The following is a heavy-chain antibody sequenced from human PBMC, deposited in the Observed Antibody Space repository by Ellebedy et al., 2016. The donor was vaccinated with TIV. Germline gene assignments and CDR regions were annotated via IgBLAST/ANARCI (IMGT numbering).Heavy chain of an antibody. CDR2: ISSSSSYI. CDR3: AVLIAARPYDAFDI. D-gene: IGHD6-6*01. CDR1: GFTFSSYS. J-gene: IGHJ3*02. Sequence: GESLKISCAASGFTFSSYSTNWVRQAPGKGLEWVSSISSSSSYIYYADSVKGRFTISRDNAKNSLYLQMNSLRAEDTAVYYCAVLIAARPYDAFDIWGQGTMVTVSS. V-gene: IGHV3-21*01.